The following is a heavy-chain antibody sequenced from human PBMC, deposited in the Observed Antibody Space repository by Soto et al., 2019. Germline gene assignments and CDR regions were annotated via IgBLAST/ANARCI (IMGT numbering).Heavy chain of an antibody. Sequence: QITLKESGPTLVKPTQTLTLTCTFSGFSLSTSGVGVGWIRQPPGKALEWLALTYWDDDKRYSPSLKSRLTTTXNTSKNQVVLTMTNMDPVDTATYYCAHRQRTVYFDYWGQGTLVTVSS. V-gene: IGHV2-5*02. J-gene: IGHJ4*02. D-gene: IGHD4-17*01. CDR1: GFSLSTSGVG. CDR3: AHRQRTVYFDY. CDR2: TYWDDDK.